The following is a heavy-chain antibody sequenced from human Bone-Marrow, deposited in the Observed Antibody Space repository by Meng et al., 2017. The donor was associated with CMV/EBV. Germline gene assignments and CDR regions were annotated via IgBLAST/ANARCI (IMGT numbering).Heavy chain of an antibody. CDR2: IRYDGSHK. J-gene: IGHJ4*02. D-gene: IGHD1-1*01. CDR3: ARDQLVYFDH. Sequence: GESLKISCAASGFTFSSYGMHWVRQAPGKGLEWVAFIRYDGSHKYYADSVKGRFTISRDNAKNTLYLQMNSLRAEDTAVYYCARDQLVYFDHWGQGTLVTVSS. V-gene: IGHV3-30*02. CDR1: GFTFSSYG.